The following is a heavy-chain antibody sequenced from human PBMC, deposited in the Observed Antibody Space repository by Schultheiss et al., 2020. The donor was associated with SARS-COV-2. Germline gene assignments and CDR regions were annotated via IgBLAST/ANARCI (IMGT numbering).Heavy chain of an antibody. J-gene: IGHJ4*02. V-gene: IGHV3-72*01. D-gene: IGHD6-19*01. CDR1: GFTFSDHY. CDR3: TTPYSSGWYRL. CDR2: TRNKAYSYTT. Sequence: GGSLRLSCAASGFTFSDHYMDWVRQAPGKGLEWVGRTRNKAYSYTTLYAASVKGRFTISRDDSKNTLYLQMNSLKTEDTAVYYCTTPYSSGWYRLWGQGTLVTVSS.